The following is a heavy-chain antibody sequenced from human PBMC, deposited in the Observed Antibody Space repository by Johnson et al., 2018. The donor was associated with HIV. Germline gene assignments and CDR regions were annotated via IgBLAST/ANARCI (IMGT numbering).Heavy chain of an antibody. CDR1: GFTFSRYA. CDR3: ARDWEGYAFDI. Sequence: QVQLVESGGGVVQPGRSLRLSCAASGFTFSRYAMHWVRQAPGKGLEWVAVISYDGSNKYYADSVKGPFTISRDNSKNTLDLQMNRLRAQDTAVYYCARDWEGYAFDILGQGTMVTVSS. D-gene: IGHD1-26*01. CDR2: ISYDGSNK. V-gene: IGHV3-30-3*01. J-gene: IGHJ3*02.